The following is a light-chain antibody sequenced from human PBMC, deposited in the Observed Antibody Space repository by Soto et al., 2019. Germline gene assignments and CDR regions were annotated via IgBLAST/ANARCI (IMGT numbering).Light chain of an antibody. Sequence: QTVVTQEPSLTVSRGGTVTLTCASSTGAVTSDYSASWFQQKPGQAPTALIYSTNNKHSWTPARFSGSLLGGKAAMTVSGVQPEDEAEYYCLLYHDGAYVFGTGTKLTVL. CDR2: STN. V-gene: IGLV7-43*01. CDR3: LLYHDGAYV. J-gene: IGLJ1*01. CDR1: TGAVTSDYS.